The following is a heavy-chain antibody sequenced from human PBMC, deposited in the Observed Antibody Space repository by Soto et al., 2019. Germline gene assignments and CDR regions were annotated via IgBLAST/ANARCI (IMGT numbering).Heavy chain of an antibody. CDR3: ARGGAADIVATIRGPFDY. CDR1: GGTFSSYA. V-gene: IGHV1-69*13. CDR2: IIPIFGTA. D-gene: IGHD5-12*01. Sequence: SVKVSCKASGGTFSSYAISWVRQAPGQGLEWMGGIIPIFGTANYAQKFQGRVTITADESTSTAYMELSSLRSEDTAVYYCARGGAADIVATIRGPFDYWGQGTLVTVSS. J-gene: IGHJ4*02.